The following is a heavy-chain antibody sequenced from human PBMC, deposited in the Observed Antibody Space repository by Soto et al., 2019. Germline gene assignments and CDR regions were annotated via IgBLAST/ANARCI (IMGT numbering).Heavy chain of an antibody. V-gene: IGHV4-59*01. CDR1: GVSLSTYY. J-gene: IGHJ6*02. D-gene: IGHD4-4*01. CDR2: VSYSGTT. CDR3: ARDRGSLTTGDWTLDV. Sequence: SQTLSLTCTISGVSLSTYYWSWIRPPPGKGLEWIGFVSYSGTTNYNPSLTSQVTISLDTSKNAFSLKLSYSSSAGTAVYFSARDRGSLTTGDWTLDVWGPGTMVTVSS.